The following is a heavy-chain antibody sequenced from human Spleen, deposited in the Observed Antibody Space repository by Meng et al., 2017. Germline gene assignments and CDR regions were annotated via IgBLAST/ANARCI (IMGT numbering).Heavy chain of an antibody. CDR1: GGSFCGYY. CDR2: INHSGST. D-gene: IGHD6-19*01. Sequence: QVQLQQWGEVLLKPSEILSRSCAVYGGSFCGYYWSWIRQPPGKGLEWIGEINHSGSTNYNPSLKSRVTISVDTSKNQFSLKLSSVTAADTAVYYCARGQGRSSGWYSPFDYWGQGTLVTVSS. J-gene: IGHJ4*02. V-gene: IGHV4-34*01. CDR3: ARGQGRSSGWYSPFDY.